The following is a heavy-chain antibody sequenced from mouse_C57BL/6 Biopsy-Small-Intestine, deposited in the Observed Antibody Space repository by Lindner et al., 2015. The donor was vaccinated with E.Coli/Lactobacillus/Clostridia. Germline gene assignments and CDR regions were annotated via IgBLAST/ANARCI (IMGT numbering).Heavy chain of an antibody. D-gene: IGHD1-1*01. Sequence: VQLQESGAELVKPGASVKMSCKASGYTFTSYWITWVKQRPGQGLEWIGDVYPGSGSSHFHEKFKNKATLTVDISSSTVFMQLSSLTSEDSAVYYCARTLLLRGMDYWGQGTSVTVSS. CDR2: VYPGSGSS. J-gene: IGHJ4*01. V-gene: IGHV1-55*01. CDR1: GYTFTSYW. CDR3: ARTLLLRGMDY.